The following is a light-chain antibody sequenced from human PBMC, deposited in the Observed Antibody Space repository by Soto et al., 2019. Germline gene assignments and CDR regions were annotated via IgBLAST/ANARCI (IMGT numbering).Light chain of an antibody. J-gene: IGKJ3*01. V-gene: IGKV1-27*01. CDR1: QDISNY. Sequence: DIQMTQSPSSLSASVGDRVTITCRASQDISNYLAWYQQKPGKVPKLLIYAASALQSEVPSRFSGSGSGTDFTLTISSLQPEDVATYYCQKYKSAPFTFGPGTKGDIK. CDR3: QKYKSAPFT. CDR2: AAS.